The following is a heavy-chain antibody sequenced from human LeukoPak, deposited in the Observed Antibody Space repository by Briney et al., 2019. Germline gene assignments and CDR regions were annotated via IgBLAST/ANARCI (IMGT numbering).Heavy chain of an antibody. CDR1: GGSISSGSHY. J-gene: IGHJ4*01. D-gene: IGHD1-20*01. CDR3: ARDDNWNYYDY. V-gene: IGHV4-61*02. CDR2: IYTSGST. Sequence: SETLSLTCTVSGGSISSGSHYWSWIRQPAGKGLEWIGRIYTSGSTNYNPSLKSRVTISVDTSKNQFSLKLSSVTAADTAVYYCARDDNWNYYDYWGQEPWSPSPQ.